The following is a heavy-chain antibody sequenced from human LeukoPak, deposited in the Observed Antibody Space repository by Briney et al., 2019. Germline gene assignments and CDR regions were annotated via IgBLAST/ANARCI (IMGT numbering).Heavy chain of an antibody. CDR3: TRRYGGHSGWAGYHDS. Sequence: GGSLRLSCVASGFSFSAYIMHWVRQAPGKGLEYVSAIRSDGSSAFYPNSVKGRFTISRDNSKSTLYLQMGSLRAEDTAVYYCTRRYGGHSGWAGYHDSWGQGTLVTVSS. J-gene: IGHJ4*02. D-gene: IGHD6-19*01. CDR2: IRSDGSSA. CDR1: GFSFSAYI. V-gene: IGHV3-64*01.